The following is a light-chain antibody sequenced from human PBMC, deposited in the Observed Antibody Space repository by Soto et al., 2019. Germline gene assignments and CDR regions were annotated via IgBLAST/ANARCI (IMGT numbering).Light chain of an antibody. Sequence: EIKMNQSPSTLSASIGDRVTLTCRASQSISSWLAWYQQKPGKAPKLLIYDASSLESGVPSRFSGSGSGTEFTLTISSLQPDDFATYYCQQYNSYPWTFGQGTNVDIK. J-gene: IGKJ1*01. CDR1: QSISSW. V-gene: IGKV1-5*01. CDR2: DAS. CDR3: QQYNSYPWT.